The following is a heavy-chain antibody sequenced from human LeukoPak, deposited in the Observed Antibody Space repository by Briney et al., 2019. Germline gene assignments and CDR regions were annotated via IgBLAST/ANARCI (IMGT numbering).Heavy chain of an antibody. V-gene: IGHV1-69*04. CDR1: GGTFSSYA. J-gene: IGHJ5*02. D-gene: IGHD1-26*01. CDR2: IIPILGIA. CDR3: ARETGSGSYYSASWFDP. Sequence: SVKVSCKASGGTFSSYAISWVRQAPGQRLEWMGRIIPILGIANYAQKFQGRVTITADKSTSTAYMELSSLRSEDTAVYYCARETGSGSYYSASWFDPWGQGTLVTVSS.